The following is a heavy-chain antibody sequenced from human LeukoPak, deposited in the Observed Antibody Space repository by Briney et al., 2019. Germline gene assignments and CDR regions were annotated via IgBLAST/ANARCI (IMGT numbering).Heavy chain of an antibody. CDR3: ARDGGSRAWFDY. V-gene: IGHV4-59*01. Sequence: SETLSLTCTVSGGSISSYYWSWIRQPPGKGLEWIGYIYYSGSTNYNPSLKSRVTISVDTSKNQFSLKLSSVTAADTAVYYCARDGGSRAWFDYWGQGTLVTVSS. D-gene: IGHD6-25*01. CDR1: GGSISSYY. CDR2: IYYSGST. J-gene: IGHJ4*02.